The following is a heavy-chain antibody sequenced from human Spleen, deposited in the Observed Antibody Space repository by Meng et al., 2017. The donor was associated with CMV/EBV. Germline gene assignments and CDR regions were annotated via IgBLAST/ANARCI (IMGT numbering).Heavy chain of an antibody. Sequence: KVSGDSFTSHGIAWVRQKSGKGLEWMGVIYPGDSDIKYSPSFQGQVTISADKSISTAYLQWRSLKASDSAMYYCARSYSSNWFYFDNWGQGILVTVSS. CDR3: ARSYSSNWFYFDN. CDR2: IYPGDSDI. J-gene: IGHJ4*02. D-gene: IGHD6-19*01. CDR1: GDSFTSHG. V-gene: IGHV5-51*01.